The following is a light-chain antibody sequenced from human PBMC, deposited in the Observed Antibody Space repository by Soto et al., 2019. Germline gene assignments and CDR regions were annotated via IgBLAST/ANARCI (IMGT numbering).Light chain of an antibody. CDR2: GSS. Sequence: EIVMTQSPATLSVSPGERATLSCRASQSVSSNLAWYQQKPGQAPRLLIYGSSTRATGIPARFSGSGSGTEFTLTISSLQSEDFAVYDCQQYNNWPPFGPGTKVDIK. V-gene: IGKV3-15*01. J-gene: IGKJ3*01. CDR3: QQYNNWPP. CDR1: QSVSSN.